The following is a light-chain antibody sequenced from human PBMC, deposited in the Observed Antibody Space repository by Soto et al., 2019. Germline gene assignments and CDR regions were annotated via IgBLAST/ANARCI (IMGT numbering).Light chain of an antibody. J-gene: IGKJ1*01. V-gene: IGKV3-15*01. CDR2: GAS. Sequence: MVMTQSPATLSVSPGERATLSCRASQSVSSDLAWYHQKPGQAPRLLIYGASTRATGIPARFSGSGSGTDFSLTISRLEPEDVAVFYCQQYGNTPWTFGQGTKVDIK. CDR3: QQYGNTPWT. CDR1: QSVSSD.